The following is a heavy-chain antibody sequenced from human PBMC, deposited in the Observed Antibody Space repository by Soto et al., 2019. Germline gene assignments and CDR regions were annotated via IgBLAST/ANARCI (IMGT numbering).Heavy chain of an antibody. J-gene: IGHJ6*03. V-gene: IGHV4-59*01. CDR3: ARARTKYSGYDSSYYYHNMDV. D-gene: IGHD5-12*01. CDR2: IYESGST. CDR1: GGSISSYY. Sequence: QVQLQEAGPGLVKPSETLSLTCTVSGGSISSYYWTWIRQPPGKGLEWIGNIYESGSTNYSPSLKSRVNISVDTSKKQCSLRMTSVTAADTAVYYCARARTKYSGYDSSYYYHNMDVWGKGTTVTVSS.